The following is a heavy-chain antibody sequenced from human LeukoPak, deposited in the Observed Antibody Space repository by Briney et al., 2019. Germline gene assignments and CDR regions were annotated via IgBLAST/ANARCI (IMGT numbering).Heavy chain of an antibody. J-gene: IGHJ4*02. CDR2: ISAYSGNT. V-gene: IGHV1-18*01. CDR1: GYTFTSYG. Sequence: GASVKVSCKASGYTFTSYGISWVRQAPGQGLEWMGWISAYSGNTNYAQKLQGRVTMTTDTSTSTAYMELRSLRSDDTAVYYCARAVNDFWSGYYFDYWGQGTLVTVSS. CDR3: ARAVNDFWSGYYFDY. D-gene: IGHD3-3*01.